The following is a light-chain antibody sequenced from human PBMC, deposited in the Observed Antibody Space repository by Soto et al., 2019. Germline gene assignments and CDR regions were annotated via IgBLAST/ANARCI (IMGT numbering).Light chain of an antibody. J-gene: IGLJ1*01. CDR2: GNS. Sequence: QSVLTQPPSVSGAPGQRVTISCSGSSSNIGAGYDVHWYQQVPGTAPKLLIYGNSNRPSGVPDRFSGSKSGNSASLAITGLQAEEEADYYCQSYDGSLSDYVFGTGTKVTVL. V-gene: IGLV1-40*01. CDR1: SSNIGAGYD. CDR3: QSYDGSLSDYV.